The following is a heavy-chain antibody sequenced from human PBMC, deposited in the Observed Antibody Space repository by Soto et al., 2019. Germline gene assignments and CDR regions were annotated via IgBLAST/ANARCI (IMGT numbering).Heavy chain of an antibody. D-gene: IGHD2-2*01. CDR2: ISGSGGST. CDR1: GFTFSSYA. Sequence: GGSLRLSCAASGFTFSSYAMSWVRQAPGKGLEWVSAISGSGGSTYYADSVKGRFTISRDNSKNTLYLQMNSLRAEDTAVYYCAKDGEDIVVVPAANSFYGSGSLYYMDVWGKGTTVTVSS. CDR3: AKDGEDIVVVPAANSFYGSGSLYYMDV. J-gene: IGHJ6*03. V-gene: IGHV3-23*01.